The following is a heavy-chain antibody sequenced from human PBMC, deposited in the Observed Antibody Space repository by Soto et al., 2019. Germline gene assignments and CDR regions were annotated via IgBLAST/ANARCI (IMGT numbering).Heavy chain of an antibody. V-gene: IGHV3-23*01. CDR2: ISGSGGST. D-gene: IGHD1-7*01. Sequence: PMRDSCAAAEFTISSYAMSWVRQAPGKGLEWVSAISGSGGSTYYADSVKGRFTISRDNSKNTLYLQMNSLRAEDTAVYYCAKGELELLSYWGQGTLVTVSS. CDR3: AKGELELLSY. CDR1: EFTISSYA. J-gene: IGHJ4*02.